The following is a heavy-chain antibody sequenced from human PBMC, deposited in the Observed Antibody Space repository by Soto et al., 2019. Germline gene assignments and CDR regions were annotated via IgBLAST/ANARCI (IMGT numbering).Heavy chain of an antibody. V-gene: IGHV1-18*04. J-gene: IGHJ3*02. D-gene: IGHD3-22*01. CDR2: ISAYSGNT. CDR1: GYTFTSYG. Sequence: ASVKVSCKASGYTFTSYGISWVRQAPGQGLEWMGWISAYSGNTNYAQKLQGRVAMTRNTSINTAYMELSSLRSEDTAVYYCAITYYYDSSGLDAFDIWGQGTMVTVSS. CDR3: AITYYYDSSGLDAFDI.